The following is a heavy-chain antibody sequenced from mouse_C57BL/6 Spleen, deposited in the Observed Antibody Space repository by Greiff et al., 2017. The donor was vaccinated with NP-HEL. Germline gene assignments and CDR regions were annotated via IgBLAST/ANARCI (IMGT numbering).Heavy chain of an antibody. CDR1: GYTFTSYW. J-gene: IGHJ4*01. V-gene: IGHV1-52*01. Sequence: VQLQQPGAELVRPGSSVKLSCKASGYTFTSYWMHWVKQRPIQGLEWIGNIDPSDSETHYNQKFKDKATLTVDKSSSTAYMQLSSLTSEDSAVYYCARDYGSSPHYYAMDYWGQGTSVTVSS. CDR3: ARDYGSSPHYYAMDY. D-gene: IGHD1-1*01. CDR2: IDPSDSET.